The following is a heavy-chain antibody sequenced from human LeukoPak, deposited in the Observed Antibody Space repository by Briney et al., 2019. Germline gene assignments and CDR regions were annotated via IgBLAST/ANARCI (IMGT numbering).Heavy chain of an antibody. V-gene: IGHV4-4*07. CDR1: GGSISSYY. CDR3: ARESVRGRWFDP. CDR2: IYTSGST. J-gene: IGHJ5*02. Sequence: ASETLSLTYTVSGGSISSYYWSWIRQPAGRGLEWIGRIYTSGSTNYNPSLKSRVTMSVDTSKNQFSLKLSSVTAADTAVYYCARESVRGRWFDPWGQGTLVTVSS. D-gene: IGHD3-10*02.